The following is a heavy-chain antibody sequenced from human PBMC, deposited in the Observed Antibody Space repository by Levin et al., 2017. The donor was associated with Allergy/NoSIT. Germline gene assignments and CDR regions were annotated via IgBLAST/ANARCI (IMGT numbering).Heavy chain of an antibody. CDR1: EFTSS. CDR2: ISVSSSYI. CDR3: AKGGVIQAYSFDS. Sequence: PGGSLRLSCSASEFTSSMSWFRQAPGKGLEWVSAISVSSSYIFHADSVKGRFTVSRDNSKNTLYLQMNSLRPEDTAVYYCAKGGVIQAYSFDSWGQGTLVTVFS. V-gene: IGHV3-23*01. D-gene: IGHD5-18*01. J-gene: IGHJ4*02.